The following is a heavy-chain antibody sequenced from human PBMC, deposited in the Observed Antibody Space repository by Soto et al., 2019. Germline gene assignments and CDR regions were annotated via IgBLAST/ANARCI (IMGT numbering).Heavy chain of an antibody. CDR1: CYTFTSYG. CDR3: ARDLGQQLFDY. J-gene: IGHJ4*02. Sequence: QVQLVQSGAEVKKPGSSVKVSCKASCYTFTSYGISWVRQAPGQGLEWMGWINAYNGNKKYAQKLQGRVTTTTDTSTSTAYMELRSLRSDDTALYYCARDLGQQLFDYLGQGTMVTVSS. V-gene: IGHV1-18*01. CDR2: INAYNGNK. D-gene: IGHD6-13*01.